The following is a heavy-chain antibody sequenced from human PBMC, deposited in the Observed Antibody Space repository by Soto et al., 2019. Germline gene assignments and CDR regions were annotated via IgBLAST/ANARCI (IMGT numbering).Heavy chain of an antibody. CDR2: IYYSGST. CDR3: ARQSLKYYDFWSGYQYYFAY. CDR1: GGSISSYY. Sequence: SETLSLTCTVSGGSISSYYWSWIRQPPGKGLEWIGYIYYSGSTNYNPSLKSRVTISVDTSKNQFSLKLSSVTAADTAVYYCARQSLKYYDFWSGYQYYFAYWGQGTLVTVSS. J-gene: IGHJ4*02. V-gene: IGHV4-59*08. D-gene: IGHD3-3*01.